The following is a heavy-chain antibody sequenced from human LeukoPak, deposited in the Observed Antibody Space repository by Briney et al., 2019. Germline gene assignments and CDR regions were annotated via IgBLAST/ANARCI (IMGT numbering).Heavy chain of an antibody. CDR3: AREFHIVATAGADYYYYYYMDV. CDR1: GYTFTGYY. D-gene: IGHD5-12*01. Sequence: ASVKVSCKASGYTFTGYYMHWVRQAPGQGLEWMGWINPNSGGTNYAQKFQGRVTMTRDTSISTAYMELSRLRSDDTAVYYCAREFHIVATAGADYYYYYYMDVWGKGTTVTVSS. CDR2: INPNSGGT. J-gene: IGHJ6*03. V-gene: IGHV1-2*02.